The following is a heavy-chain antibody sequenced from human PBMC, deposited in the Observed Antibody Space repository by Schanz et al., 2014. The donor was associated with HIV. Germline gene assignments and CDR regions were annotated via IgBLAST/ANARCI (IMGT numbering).Heavy chain of an antibody. CDR1: GFTFRNFG. D-gene: IGHD6-13*01. J-gene: IGHJ5*02. CDR3: AREYYSRNWNWFDP. CDR2: IWYDGTNI. Sequence: QEQLVESGGGVVQPGKSLRLSCAASGFTFRNFGMHWVRQAPGKGLEGVAVIWYDGTNIDYADSVKGRFTVSRDNSKNMLYLQMNSLRAEDTAVYYCAREYYSRNWNWFDPWGQGTLVTVSS. V-gene: IGHV3-33*01.